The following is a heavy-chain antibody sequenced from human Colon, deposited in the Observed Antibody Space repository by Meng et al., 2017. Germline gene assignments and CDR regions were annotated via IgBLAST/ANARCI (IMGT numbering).Heavy chain of an antibody. CDR2: INQDGNEK. D-gene: IGHD2-2*01. CDR1: GFTFSSYW. Sequence: GESLKISCAASGFTFSSYWIDWVRQAPGKGLERVASINQDGNEKYYVGSVKGRLSISRDNAKNSLYLQMNNLRADDTAVYYCVRHVSFGTFDIWGQGTMVTVSS. V-gene: IGHV3-7*01. CDR3: VRHVSFGTFDI. J-gene: IGHJ3*02.